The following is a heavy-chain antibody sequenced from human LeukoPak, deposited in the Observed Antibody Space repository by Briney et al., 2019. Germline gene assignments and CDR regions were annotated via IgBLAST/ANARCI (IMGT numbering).Heavy chain of an antibody. J-gene: IGHJ6*03. CDR3: ARQEVEGAYCGGDCYSRYYYYMDV. D-gene: IGHD2-21*02. CDR2: IIPIFGTA. CDR1: GGTFSSYA. V-gene: IGHV1-69*06. Sequence: SVKVSCKASGGTFSSYAISWVRQAPGQGLEWMGGIIPIFGTANYAQKFQGRVTITADKSTSTAYMELSSLRSEDTAVYYCARQEVEGAYCGGDCYSRYYYYMDVWGKGTTVTVSS.